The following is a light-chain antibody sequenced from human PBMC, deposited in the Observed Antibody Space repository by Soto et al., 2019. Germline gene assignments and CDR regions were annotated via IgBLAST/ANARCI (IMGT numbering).Light chain of an antibody. V-gene: IGKV1-5*01. CDR1: QNITNN. Sequence: DIQITQSPSSLSASIVDGVTITCQASQNITNNLAWYQQKPGKAPKLLIYDASNLQSGVPSRFSGSGSGTEFTLIISSLQPDDFATYYCQQYNSYWMFGLGTKVDIK. CDR2: DAS. CDR3: QQYNSYWM. J-gene: IGKJ1*01.